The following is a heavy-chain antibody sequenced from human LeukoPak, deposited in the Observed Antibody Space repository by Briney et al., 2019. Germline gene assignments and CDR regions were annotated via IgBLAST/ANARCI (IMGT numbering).Heavy chain of an antibody. CDR1: RYTLTSYG. CDR2: TSAYNGNT. D-gene: IGHD3-10*01. CDR3: ARDLSMVRGVRPYYFDY. Sequence: ASVKVSCKASRYTLTSYGISWVRQAPGQGLEWMGWTSAYNGNTNYAQKLQGRVTMTTDTSTSTAYMELRSLRSDDTAVYYCARDLSMVRGVRPYYFDYWGQGTLVTVSS. V-gene: IGHV1-18*01. J-gene: IGHJ4*02.